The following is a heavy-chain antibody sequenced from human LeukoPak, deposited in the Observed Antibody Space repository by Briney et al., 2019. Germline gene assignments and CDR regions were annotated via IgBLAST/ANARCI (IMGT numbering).Heavy chain of an antibody. D-gene: IGHD3-10*01. Sequence: GGTLRLSCAASGFTFSNHGMNWVRQAPGKGLEWVSGISPSGDITYYADSVRGRFTISRDTSKNTLYLEVISLTAEDTAVYYCAKDDAWLRFGEWSQGTLVTVSS. V-gene: IGHV3-23*01. CDR1: GFTFSNHG. J-gene: IGHJ4*02. CDR2: ISPSGDIT. CDR3: AKDDAWLRFGE.